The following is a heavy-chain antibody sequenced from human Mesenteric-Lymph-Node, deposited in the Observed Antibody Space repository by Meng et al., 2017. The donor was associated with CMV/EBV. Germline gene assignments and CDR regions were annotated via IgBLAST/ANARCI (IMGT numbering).Heavy chain of an antibody. CDR2: ISSSSSYI. Sequence: GESLKISCAASGFTFSSYSMNWVRQAPGKGLEWVSSISSSSSYIYYADSVKGRFTISRDNAKNSLYLQMNSLRAEDTAVYYCARDPSVGATVEDYWGQGTQVTVSS. D-gene: IGHD1-26*01. V-gene: IGHV3-21*01. CDR1: GFTFSSYS. CDR3: ARDPSVGATVEDY. J-gene: IGHJ4*02.